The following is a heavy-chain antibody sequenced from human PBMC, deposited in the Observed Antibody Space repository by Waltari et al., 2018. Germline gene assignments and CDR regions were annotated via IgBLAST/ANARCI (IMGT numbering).Heavy chain of an antibody. CDR1: YDPFYTSP. D-gene: IGHD1-26*01. V-gene: IGHV1-69*08. CDR2: IIPICGTA. CDR3: ARSSPVGATTEGFDY. Sequence: QVQLVQSGAAVTTHGSPVKLSCQSSYDPFYTSPISCVRHAPGQGLEWMGRIIPICGTANYAQKFQGRVTITADKSTSTAYMELSSLRSEDTAVYYCARSSPVGATTEGFDYWGQGTLVTVSS. J-gene: IGHJ4*02.